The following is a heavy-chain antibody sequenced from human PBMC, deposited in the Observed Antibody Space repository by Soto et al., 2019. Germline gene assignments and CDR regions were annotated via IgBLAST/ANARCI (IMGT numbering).Heavy chain of an antibody. J-gene: IGHJ4*02. Sequence: ASVKVSCKVSGYTLTELSMHWVRQAPGKGLEWMGGFDPEDGETIYAQKFQGRVTMTEDTSTDTAYMELSSLRSEDTAVYYCATVNQYSTAQNFDYWAQGTLVTVSS. D-gene: IGHD2-21*02. V-gene: IGHV1-24*01. CDR2: FDPEDGET. CDR3: ATVNQYSTAQNFDY. CDR1: GYTLTELS.